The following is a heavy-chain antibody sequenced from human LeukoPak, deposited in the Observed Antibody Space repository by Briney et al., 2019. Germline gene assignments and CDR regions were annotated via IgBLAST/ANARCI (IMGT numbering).Heavy chain of an antibody. CDR1: GFTFSSYG. CDR3: ASTMEVVVVPAAIPPYYYYGMDV. Sequence: GGSLRLSCAASGFTFSSYGMHWVRQAPGKGLEWVSYISSSGSTIYYADSVKGRFTISRDNAKNSLYLQMNSLRAEDTAVYYCASTMEVVVVPAAIPPYYYYGMDVWGQGTTVTVSS. CDR2: ISSSGSTI. J-gene: IGHJ6*02. V-gene: IGHV3-48*04. D-gene: IGHD2-2*01.